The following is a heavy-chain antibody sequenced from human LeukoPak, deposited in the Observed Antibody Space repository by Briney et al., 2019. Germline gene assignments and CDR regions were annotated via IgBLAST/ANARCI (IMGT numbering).Heavy chain of an antibody. CDR2: IYYSGST. CDR1: GGSISSYY. Sequence: SETLSLTCTVSGGSISSYYWSWIRQPPGKGLEWIGYIYYSGSTNYNPSLKSRVTISVDTSKNQFSLKLSTVTAADTAVCYCAREVGRGAGFAYYMDVWGKGTTVTISS. V-gene: IGHV4-59*01. J-gene: IGHJ6*03. CDR3: AREVGRGAGFAYYMDV. D-gene: IGHD3-10*01.